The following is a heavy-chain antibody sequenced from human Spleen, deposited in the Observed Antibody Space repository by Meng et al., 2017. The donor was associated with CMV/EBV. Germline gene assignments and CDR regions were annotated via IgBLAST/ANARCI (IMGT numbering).Heavy chain of an antibody. D-gene: IGHD2-2*01. Sequence: SVKVSCKASGGTFSSSAISWVRQAPGQGLEWMGLIIPFFGTTNYAQKFQGRVTITADQSTSTAYMDLSSLKSDDSAMYYCARHSFGPDRSTTSCSNWFDPWGQGTLVTVSS. J-gene: IGHJ5*02. V-gene: IGHV1-69*13. CDR3: ARHSFGPDRSTTSCSNWFDP. CDR2: IIPFFGTT. CDR1: GGTFSSSA.